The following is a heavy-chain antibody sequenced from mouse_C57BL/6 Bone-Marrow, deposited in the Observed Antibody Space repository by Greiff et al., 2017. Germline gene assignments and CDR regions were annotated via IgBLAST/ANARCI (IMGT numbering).Heavy chain of an antibody. D-gene: IGHD1-1*01. CDR2: IDPANGNT. CDR3: ARGGVVAPYYYAMDY. V-gene: IGHV14-3*01. Sequence: VQLQQSVAELVRPGASVKLSCTASGFNTKNTYMHWVKQRPEQGLEWIGRIDPANGNTKYAPKFQGKATITADTSSNTAYLQLSSLTSEDTAIYYCARGGVVAPYYYAMDYWGQGTSVTVSS. CDR1: GFNTKNTY. J-gene: IGHJ4*01.